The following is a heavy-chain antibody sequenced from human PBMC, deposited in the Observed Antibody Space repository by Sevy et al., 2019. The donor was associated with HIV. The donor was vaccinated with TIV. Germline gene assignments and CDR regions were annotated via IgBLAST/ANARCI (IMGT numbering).Heavy chain of an antibody. Sequence: ASVKVSCKASGYTFTGYYMHWVRQAPGQGLEWMGRINPNSGGTNYAQKFQGRVTMTRDTSISTAYMELSRLRSDDTAVYYCARDLNDYDFWSGYSSYYGMDVWGQGTTVIVSS. J-gene: IGHJ6*02. CDR1: GYTFTGYY. D-gene: IGHD3-3*01. CDR2: INPNSGGT. CDR3: ARDLNDYDFWSGYSSYYGMDV. V-gene: IGHV1-2*06.